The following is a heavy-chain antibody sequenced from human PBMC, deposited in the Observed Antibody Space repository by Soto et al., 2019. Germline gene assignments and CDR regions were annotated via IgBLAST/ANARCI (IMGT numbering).Heavy chain of an antibody. Sequence: EVQLVESGGGLIQPGGSLRLSCAVSGFTVSNNYMSWVRQAPGKGLEGVSVIYSGGYTAYGDSVKGRFTISRDNSKNNLYLQKNARGAADTAVFSCAARGGGGGYWGQGTLVTVSS. CDR2: IYSGGYT. D-gene: IGHD3-10*01. CDR1: GFTVSNNY. CDR3: AARGGGGGY. J-gene: IGHJ4*02. V-gene: IGHV3-53*01.